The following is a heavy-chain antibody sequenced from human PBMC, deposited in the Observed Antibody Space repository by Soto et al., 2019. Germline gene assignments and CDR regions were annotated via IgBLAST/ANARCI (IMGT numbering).Heavy chain of an antibody. CDR2: ISSNGGST. Sequence: PGGSLRLSCATSGFPFSAFAMNWVRHAPGKGLEYVSAISSNGGSTYYANSVKGRFTISRDNSKNTLYLQMGSLRAEDMAVYYCARDGDCSSTSCYAFDIWGQGTMVTVSS. J-gene: IGHJ3*02. CDR3: ARDGDCSSTSCYAFDI. D-gene: IGHD2-2*01. CDR1: GFPFSAFA. V-gene: IGHV3-64*01.